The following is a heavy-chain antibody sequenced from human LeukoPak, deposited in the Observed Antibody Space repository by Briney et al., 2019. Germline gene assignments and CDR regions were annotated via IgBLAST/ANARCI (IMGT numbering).Heavy chain of an antibody. CDR2: ITLNSGDT. V-gene: IGHV1-2*02. CDR3: AREGELGLND. D-gene: IGHD7-27*01. J-gene: IGHJ4*02. Sequence: ASVKVSCKASGYTFTTYGLSWVRQAPGQGLEWMGWITLNSGDTKYAQKFQGRVTMTSDTSITTAYMELSRLKFDDTAMYYCAREGELGLNDWGQGTLVTVSS. CDR1: GYTFTTYG.